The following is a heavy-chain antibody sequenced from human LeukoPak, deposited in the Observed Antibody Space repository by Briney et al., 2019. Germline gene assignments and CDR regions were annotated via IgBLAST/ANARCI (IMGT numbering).Heavy chain of an antibody. CDR3: HAVATDPRRDDY. V-gene: IGHV3-7*01. CDR1: GLTFTTYW. Sequence: QAGGSLRLSCAATGLTFTTYWMNWVRQAPGKGLEWVANIKADGSEKNYVDSVKGRFIISRDNAKNSLYLQMNNLRVEDTAVYYCHAVATDPRRDDYWGQGTLVTVSS. D-gene: IGHD5-12*01. CDR2: IKADGSEK. J-gene: IGHJ4*02.